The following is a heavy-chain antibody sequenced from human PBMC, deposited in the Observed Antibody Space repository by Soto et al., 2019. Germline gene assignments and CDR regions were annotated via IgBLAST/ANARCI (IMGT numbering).Heavy chain of an antibody. V-gene: IGHV4-30-4*01. CDR2: IYHSGST. CDR1: GGSISSGDYY. CDR3: ARATIFHRIDY. J-gene: IGHJ4*02. Sequence: QVQLQESGPGLVKPSQTLSLTCTVSGGSISSGDYYWSWIRQPPGKGLGWIGYIYHSGSTYYNPSLNSRLTISVATSKPQFSLKLSSLTAADTAVYYCARATIFHRIDYWGQGTLVTVSS. D-gene: IGHD2-2*01.